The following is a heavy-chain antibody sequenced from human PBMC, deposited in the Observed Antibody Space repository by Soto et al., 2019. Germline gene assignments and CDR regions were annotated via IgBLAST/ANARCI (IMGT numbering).Heavy chain of an antibody. CDR2: ISPDSIHT. CDR1: GFTFSDYY. V-gene: IGHV3-11*05. D-gene: IGHD3-10*01. J-gene: IGHJ4*02. CDR3: ARRGSLDY. Sequence: QVQLVEYGGGLVKPGGSLRLSCAASGFTFSDYYVGWIRKAPGKGAEWVSYISPDSIHTNYPDSVKGSFTISRDNAKNSLYLQMNSLRAEDTAVYYCARRGSLDYWGQVTLVTVSS.